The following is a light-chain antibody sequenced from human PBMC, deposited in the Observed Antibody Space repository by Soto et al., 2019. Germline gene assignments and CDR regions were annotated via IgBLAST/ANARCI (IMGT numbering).Light chain of an antibody. J-gene: IGKJ5*01. CDR3: QQRNSWPPSIT. Sequence: EIVLTQSPATLSLSPGERATLSCRASQSVSYYLAWYQQKPGQAPRLLIYDASTRATGIPARFSGSGSGTDFTLTISNLEPEDFALYYCQQRNSWPPSITFGQGTRLDIK. CDR1: QSVSYY. V-gene: IGKV3-11*01. CDR2: DAS.